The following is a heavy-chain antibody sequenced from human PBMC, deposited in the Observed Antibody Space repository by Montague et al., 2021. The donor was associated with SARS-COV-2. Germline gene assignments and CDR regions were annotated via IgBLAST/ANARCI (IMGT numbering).Heavy chain of an antibody. D-gene: IGHD6-19*01. CDR1: GGSISSSSYY. Sequence: SETLSLTCTVSGGSISSSSYYWGWIRQPPGKGLEWIGSIYYSGSTYYNPSLKSRVTISVDTSKNQFSLKLSSVTAADTAVYYCARSWGQLLLWGYYFDYWGQGTLVTVSS. CDR3: ARSWGQLLLWGYYFDY. V-gene: IGHV4-39*01. J-gene: IGHJ4*02. CDR2: IYYSGST.